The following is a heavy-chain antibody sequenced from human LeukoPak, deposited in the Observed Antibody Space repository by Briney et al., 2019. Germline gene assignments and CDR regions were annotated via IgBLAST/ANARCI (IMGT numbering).Heavy chain of an antibody. Sequence: PSETLSLTCAVYGGTFSGYYWSWIRQPPGKGLEWIGEINHSGSTNYNPSLKSRVTISVDTSKNQFSLKLSSVTAADTAVYYCALSRGGYYDSRSPSWAFDIWGQGTMVTVSS. V-gene: IGHV4-34*08. CDR3: ALSRGGYYDSRSPSWAFDI. CDR1: GGTFSGYY. D-gene: IGHD3-22*01. J-gene: IGHJ3*02. CDR2: INHSGST.